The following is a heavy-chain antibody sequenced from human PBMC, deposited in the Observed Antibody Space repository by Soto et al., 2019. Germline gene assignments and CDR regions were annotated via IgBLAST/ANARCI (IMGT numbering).Heavy chain of an antibody. CDR2: IYHSGST. D-gene: IGHD6-13*01. J-gene: IGHJ4*02. Sequence: SETLSLTCTVSGGSISSYYWSWVRQPPGKGLEWIGEIYHSGSTNYNPSLKSRVTISVGKSKNQFSLKLSSVTAADTAVYYCARAAMGGSSWPFDYWGQGTLVTVSS. CDR1: GGSISSYY. CDR3: ARAAMGGSSWPFDY. V-gene: IGHV4-4*02.